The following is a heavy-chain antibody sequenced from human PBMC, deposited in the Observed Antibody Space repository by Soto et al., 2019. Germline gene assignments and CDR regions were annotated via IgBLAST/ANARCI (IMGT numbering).Heavy chain of an antibody. D-gene: IGHD3-10*01. Sequence: QVQLVESGGGVVQPGRSLRLSCAASGFTFSSYGMHWVRQAPGKGLEWVAVISYDGSNKYYADSVKGRFTISRDNSKHTLYLQMNSLRAEDTAVYYCAKDKEGYYGSGSFFDYWGQGTLVTVSS. J-gene: IGHJ4*02. CDR2: ISYDGSNK. CDR3: AKDKEGYYGSGSFFDY. V-gene: IGHV3-30*18. CDR1: GFTFSSYG.